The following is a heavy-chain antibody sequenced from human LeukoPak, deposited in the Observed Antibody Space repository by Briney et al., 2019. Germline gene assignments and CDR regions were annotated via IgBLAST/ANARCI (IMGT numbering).Heavy chain of an antibody. Sequence: PGGSLRLSCAASGFTFSSYGMHWVRQAPGKGLEWVAVISYDGSNKYYADSVKGRFTISRDNSKNTLYLQMNSLRAEDTAVYYCVKDAHLAGAFDYWGQGTLVTVSS. J-gene: IGHJ4*02. CDR2: ISYDGSNK. V-gene: IGHV3-30*18. CDR3: VKDAHLAGAFDY. D-gene: IGHD7-27*01. CDR1: GFTFSSYG.